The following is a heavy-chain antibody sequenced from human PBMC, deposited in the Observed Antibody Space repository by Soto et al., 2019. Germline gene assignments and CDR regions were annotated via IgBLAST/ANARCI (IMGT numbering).Heavy chain of an antibody. V-gene: IGHV3-23*01. Sequence: EVQLLESGGGLVQPGGSLRLSCAASGFTFSTSAMSWVRQAPGKGLEWVSAISGSGGSTYYADSVKGRFTISRDNSKNTLYLQMNSLRAEDTAVYYCAKGGKPYYSYYMDVWGKGTTVTVSS. CDR1: GFTFSTSA. CDR3: AKGGKPYYSYYMDV. J-gene: IGHJ6*03. CDR2: ISGSGGST.